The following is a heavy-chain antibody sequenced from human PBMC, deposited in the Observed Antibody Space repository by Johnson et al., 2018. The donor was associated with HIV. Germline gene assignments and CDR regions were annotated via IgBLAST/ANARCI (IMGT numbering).Heavy chain of an antibody. CDR2: IVYDGSNK. CDR1: GFIFSDHY. D-gene: IGHD5-12*01. V-gene: IGHV3-30*02. Sequence: QVHLVESGGGLVQPGGSLRLSCVASGFIFSDHYMDWVRQAPGKGLEWVAFIVYDGSNKYYADSVKGRFTISRDSSKNTLYLQMSGLRAEDTAVYYCAKGRGYDYDALDFWGQGTMVTVSS. CDR3: AKGRGYDYDALDF. J-gene: IGHJ3*01.